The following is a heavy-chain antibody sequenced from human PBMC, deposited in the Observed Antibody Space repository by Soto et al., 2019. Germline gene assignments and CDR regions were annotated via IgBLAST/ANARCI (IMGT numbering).Heavy chain of an antibody. CDR1: GYTFTSYG. CDR3: ARDGWFGELFPPNSFDP. CDR2: ISAYNGNT. Sequence: ASVKVSCKASGYTFTSYGISWVRQAPGQGLEWMGWISAYNGNTNYAQKLQGRVTMTTDTSTSTAYMELRSLRSDDTAVYYCARDGWFGELFPPNSFDPWGQGTLVTV. D-gene: IGHD3-10*01. J-gene: IGHJ5*02. V-gene: IGHV1-18*01.